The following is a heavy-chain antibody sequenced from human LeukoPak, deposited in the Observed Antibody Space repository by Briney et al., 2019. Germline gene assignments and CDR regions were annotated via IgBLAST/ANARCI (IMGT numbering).Heavy chain of an antibody. CDR3: ARSSSSSWGWFDP. D-gene: IGHD6-13*01. CDR2: IYPSGST. Sequence: SETLSLTCTVSGGSISSYYWSWIRQPAGKGLEWIGRIYPSGSTNYNPSLKSRVTIPVDKSKNQFSLKLSSVTAADTAVYYCARSSSSSWGWFDPWGQGTLVTVSS. V-gene: IGHV4-4*07. J-gene: IGHJ5*02. CDR1: GGSISSYY.